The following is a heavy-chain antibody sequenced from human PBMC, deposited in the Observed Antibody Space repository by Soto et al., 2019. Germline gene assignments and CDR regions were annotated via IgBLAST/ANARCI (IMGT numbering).Heavy chain of an antibody. J-gene: IGHJ4*02. CDR1: GGSIGSCDYY. Sequence: SETLSLTCTVSGGSIGSCDYYWGGIRQPPGKGLEWIGYIYHSGSTYYNPSLKSRVTISVDRSKNQFSLKLSSVTAADTAVYYCAAGGGLPRYYWGQGTLVTVSS. V-gene: IGHV4-39*07. CDR3: AAGGGLPRYY. CDR2: IYHSGST. D-gene: IGHD5-12*01.